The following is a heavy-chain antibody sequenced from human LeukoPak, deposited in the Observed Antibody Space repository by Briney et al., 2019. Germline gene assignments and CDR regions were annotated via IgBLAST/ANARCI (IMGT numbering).Heavy chain of an antibody. CDR2: INPSAGGT. CDR1: GYTLSTYY. Sequence: KASGYTLSTYYMHWVRQAPGQGLDWMGIINPSAGGTSYAQKFQGRVTMTRGTSTSTVYMELSSLRSEDTAVYYCARALEDYSGHDYGLDYWGQGTLVTVSS. J-gene: IGHJ4*02. CDR3: ARALEDYSGHDYGLDY. V-gene: IGHV1-46*01. D-gene: IGHD5-12*01.